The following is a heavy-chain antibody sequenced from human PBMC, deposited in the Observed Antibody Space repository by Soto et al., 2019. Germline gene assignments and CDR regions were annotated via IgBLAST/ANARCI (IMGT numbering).Heavy chain of an antibody. Sequence: VGSLRLSCAASGFTFSSYAMHWVRQAPGKGLEWVAVISYDGSNKYYADSVKGRFTISRDNSKNTLYLQMNSLRAEDTAVYYCARGSDDSSGYLFDYWGQGTLVTVSS. J-gene: IGHJ4*02. CDR2: ISYDGSNK. CDR3: ARGSDDSSGYLFDY. CDR1: GFTFSSYA. V-gene: IGHV3-30-3*01. D-gene: IGHD3-22*01.